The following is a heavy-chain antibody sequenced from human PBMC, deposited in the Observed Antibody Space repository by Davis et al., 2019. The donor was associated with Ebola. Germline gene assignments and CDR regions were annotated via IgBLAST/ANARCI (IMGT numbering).Heavy chain of an antibody. CDR1: GFTFTSSA. V-gene: IGHV1-58*02. J-gene: IGHJ4*02. CDR3: ARGITMVQGVTWFDY. D-gene: IGHD3-10*01. CDR2: IVVGSGNT. Sequence: AASVKVSCKASGFTFTSSAMQWVRQARGQRLEWIGWIVVGSGNTNYAQKFQERVTITRDMSTSTAYMELSSLRSEDTAVYYCARGITMVQGVTWFDYWGQGTLVTVSS.